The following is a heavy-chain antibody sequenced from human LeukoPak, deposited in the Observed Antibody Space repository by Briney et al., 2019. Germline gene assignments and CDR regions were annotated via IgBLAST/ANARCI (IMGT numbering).Heavy chain of an antibody. D-gene: IGHD3-10*01. CDR1: GDSISSSSYY. J-gene: IGHJ5*02. V-gene: IGHV4-31*03. CDR2: IYYSGST. CDR3: ARDNRLWFGELISNWFDP. Sequence: SETLSLTCSVSGDSISSSSYYWSWIRQHPGKGLEWIGYIYYSGSTYYNPSLKSRVTISADTSKNQFSLKLSSVTAADTAVYYCARDNRLWFGELISNWFDPWGQGTLVTVSS.